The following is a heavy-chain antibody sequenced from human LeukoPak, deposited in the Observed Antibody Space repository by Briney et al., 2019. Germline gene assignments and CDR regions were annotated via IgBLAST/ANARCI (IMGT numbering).Heavy chain of an antibody. J-gene: IGHJ4*02. D-gene: IGHD3-3*01. CDR3: ARRSSIFGVVI. CDR2: IYTSGST. V-gene: IGHV4-61*02. Sequence: PSHTLSLTCTVSGGSISSGSYHWSWIRQPAGKGLEGIGRIYTSGSTNYNPSLKSRVTISVDTSKNQFSLKLSSVTAADTAAYYCARRSSIFGVVIWGQGTLVTVSS. CDR1: GGSISSGSYH.